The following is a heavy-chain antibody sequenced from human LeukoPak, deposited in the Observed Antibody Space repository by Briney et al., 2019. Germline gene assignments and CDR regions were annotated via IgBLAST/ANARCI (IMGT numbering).Heavy chain of an antibody. CDR2: FYYSGST. V-gene: IGHV4-59*08. CDR1: GGSISSYY. J-gene: IGHJ4*02. CDR3: ARQGSGFSYGSIDY. D-gene: IGHD5-18*01. Sequence: SETLSLTCTVSGGSISSYYWSWIRQPPGKGLEWIGYFYYSGSTNYNPSLKSRVTISVDTSKNQFSLKLSSVTAADTAVYYCARQGSGFSYGSIDYWGQGTPVTVSS.